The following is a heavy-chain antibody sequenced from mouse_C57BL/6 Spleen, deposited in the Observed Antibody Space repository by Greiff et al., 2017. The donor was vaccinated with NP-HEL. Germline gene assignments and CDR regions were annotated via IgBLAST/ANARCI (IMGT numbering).Heavy chain of an antibody. J-gene: IGHJ2*01. CDR3: ARPIYYGNYAFDY. Sequence: QVQLKESGPELVKPGASVKISCKASGYAFSSSWMNWVKQRPGKGLEWIGRIYPGDGDTNYNGKFKGKATLTADKSSSTAYMQLSSLTSEDSAVYFCARPIYYGNYAFDYWGQGTTLTVSS. CDR2: IYPGDGDT. CDR1: GYAFSSSW. V-gene: IGHV1-82*01. D-gene: IGHD2-1*01.